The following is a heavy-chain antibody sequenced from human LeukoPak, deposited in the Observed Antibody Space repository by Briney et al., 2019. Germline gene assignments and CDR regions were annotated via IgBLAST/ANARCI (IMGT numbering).Heavy chain of an antibody. CDR1: GGSFSGYY. Sequence: SETLSLTCAVYGGSFSGYYWSWIRQPPGKGLEWIGEINHSGSTNYNPSLKSRVTISVDTSKNQFSLKLSSVTAADTAVYYCARGTPGPIGYCSSTSCLKSYYFDYWGQGTLVTVSS. CDR2: INHSGST. D-gene: IGHD2-2*01. V-gene: IGHV4-34*01. J-gene: IGHJ4*02. CDR3: ARGTPGPIGYCSSTSCLKSYYFDY.